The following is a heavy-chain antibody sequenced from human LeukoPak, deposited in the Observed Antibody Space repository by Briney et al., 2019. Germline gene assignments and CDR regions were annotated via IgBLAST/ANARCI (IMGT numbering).Heavy chain of an antibody. CDR1: GFTVSSNS. Sequence: PGGSLRLSCTVSGFTVSSNSTSWVRQAPGKGLEWVSFIYSDNTHYSDSVKGRFTISRDNSKNTLYLQMNSLRAEDTAVYYCARGAQQWLPQGNAFDIWGQGTMVTVSS. D-gene: IGHD6-19*01. CDR2: IYSDNT. V-gene: IGHV3-53*01. CDR3: ARGAQQWLPQGNAFDI. J-gene: IGHJ3*02.